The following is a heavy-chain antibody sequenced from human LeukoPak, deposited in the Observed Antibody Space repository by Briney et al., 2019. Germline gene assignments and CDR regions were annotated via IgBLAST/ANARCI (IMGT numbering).Heavy chain of an antibody. CDR2: INHSGSA. V-gene: IGHV4-34*01. CDR3: ARQYYDFWSGYYSYYYGMDV. Sequence: SETLSLTCAVYGGSFSGYYWNWIRQPPGKGLEWIGEINHSGSANYNPSLKSRVTVPVDTSKNQISLKLSSVTAADTAVYYCARQYYDFWSGYYSYYYGMDVWGQGTPVTVSS. D-gene: IGHD3-3*01. J-gene: IGHJ6*02. CDR1: GGSFSGYY.